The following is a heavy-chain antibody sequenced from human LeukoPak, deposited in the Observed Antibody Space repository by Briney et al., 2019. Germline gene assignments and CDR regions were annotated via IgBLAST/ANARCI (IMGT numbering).Heavy chain of an antibody. D-gene: IGHD4-4*01. CDR2: ISSDNSKT. J-gene: IGHJ5*02. CDR3: ARDGYSNSNWFDP. V-gene: IGHV1-18*01. Sequence: GASVKVSCKASGYIFTNYGISWVRQAPGQGLEWMGWISSDNSKTNYLQKFQGRVTMTLETSTSTGYMELRSLRSDDTAVYYCARDGYSNSNWFDPWGQGTLVTVSS. CDR1: GYIFTNYG.